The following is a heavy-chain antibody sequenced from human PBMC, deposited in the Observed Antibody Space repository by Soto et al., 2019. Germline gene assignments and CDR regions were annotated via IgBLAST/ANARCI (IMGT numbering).Heavy chain of an antibody. D-gene: IGHD6-13*01. J-gene: IGHJ6*02. Sequence: SLRLSCTASGFTFGDYAMSWVRQAPGKGLEWVGFIRSKAYGGTTEYAASVKGRFTISRDDSKSIAYLQMNSLKTEDTAVYYCTSGAGYSSSWRYYYYGMDVWGQGTTVTVSS. CDR2: IRSKAYGGTT. V-gene: IGHV3-49*04. CDR3: TSGAGYSSSWRYYYYGMDV. CDR1: GFTFGDYA.